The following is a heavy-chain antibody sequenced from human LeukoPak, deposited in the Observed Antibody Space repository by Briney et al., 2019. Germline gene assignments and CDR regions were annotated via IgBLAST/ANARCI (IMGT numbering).Heavy chain of an antibody. V-gene: IGHV3-23*01. CDR2: ISGSGGST. J-gene: IGHJ4*02. CDR1: GFTFSSYA. D-gene: IGHD3-22*01. CDR3: AKDGPHYDSSGAAVPFDY. Sequence: PGGSLRLSCAASGFTFSSYAMSWVRQAPGKGLEWVSAISGSGGSTYYADSVKGRFTISRDNSKNTLYLQMNSLRAEDTAVYYCAKDGPHYDSSGAAVPFDYWGQGTLVTVSS.